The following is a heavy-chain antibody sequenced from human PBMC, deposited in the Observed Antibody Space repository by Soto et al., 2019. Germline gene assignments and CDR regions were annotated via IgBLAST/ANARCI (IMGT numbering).Heavy chain of an antibody. D-gene: IGHD3-3*01. Sequence: SETLSLTCAVYGGSFSGYYWSWIRQPPGKGLEWIGEINHSGSTNYNPSLKSRVTISVDTSKNQSSLKLSSVTAADTAVYYCARALGGYYDFWSGYRGGFDPWGQGTLVTVSS. V-gene: IGHV4-34*01. CDR1: GGSFSGYY. CDR3: ARALGGYYDFWSGYRGGFDP. J-gene: IGHJ5*02. CDR2: INHSGST.